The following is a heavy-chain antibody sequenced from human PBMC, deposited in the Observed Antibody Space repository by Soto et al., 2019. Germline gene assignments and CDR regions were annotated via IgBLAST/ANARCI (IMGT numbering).Heavy chain of an antibody. Sequence: QVQLMESGGGLVKPGGSLRLSCAASGFSFSGYYMSWTRQAPGKGPEWISYISGSGSSVYYTDSVKDRFSITRDNTKNYLYPPMNSLRADDSGVYYCARWNGGSDFGGQGTLVTVSS. V-gene: IGHV3-11*01. CDR2: ISGSGSSV. CDR1: GFSFSGYY. J-gene: IGHJ4*02. CDR3: ARWNGGSDF. D-gene: IGHD1-1*01.